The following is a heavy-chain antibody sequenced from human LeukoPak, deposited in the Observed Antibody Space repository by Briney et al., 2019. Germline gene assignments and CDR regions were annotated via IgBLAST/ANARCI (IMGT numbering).Heavy chain of an antibody. CDR3: AKVRAAAGISGYDAFDI. Sequence: GGSLRLSCAASGLTFSSYAMSWVRQAPGKGLEWVSAISGSGGSTYYADSVKGRFTISRDNSKNTLYLQMNSLRAEDTAVYYCAKVRAAAGISGYDAFDIWGQGTMVTVSS. J-gene: IGHJ3*02. V-gene: IGHV3-23*01. CDR2: ISGSGGST. D-gene: IGHD6-13*01. CDR1: GLTFSSYA.